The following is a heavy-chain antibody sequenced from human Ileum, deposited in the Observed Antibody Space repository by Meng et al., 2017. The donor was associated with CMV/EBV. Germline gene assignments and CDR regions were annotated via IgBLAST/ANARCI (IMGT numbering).Heavy chain of an antibody. D-gene: IGHD2/OR15-2a*01. Sequence: ASVKVSCKASGYTFTSYDISWVRQATGQGLEWMGWMNPNSGNTAYAQKFQGRVTITRNTSISTAYMELSSLRSEDTAVYYCVRVGGMVITWGQGTLVTVSS. CDR1: GYTFTSYD. J-gene: IGHJ5*02. V-gene: IGHV1-8*03. CDR2: MNPNSGNT. CDR3: VRVGGMVIT.